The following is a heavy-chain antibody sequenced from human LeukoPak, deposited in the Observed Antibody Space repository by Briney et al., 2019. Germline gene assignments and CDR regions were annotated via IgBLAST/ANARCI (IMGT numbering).Heavy chain of an antibody. D-gene: IGHD3-3*01. V-gene: IGHV3-21*06. CDR2: ISRSSSSI. CDR3: ARDNYDDSTFDY. CDR1: GFSFSRYS. J-gene: IGHJ4*02. Sequence: GGSLRLSCAASGFSFSRYSMIWVRQAPGKGLEWVSSISRSSSSISYADSVRGRFTISRDNANNLLYLQMNSLRAEDTAVYYCARDNYDDSTFDYWGQGTLVTVSS.